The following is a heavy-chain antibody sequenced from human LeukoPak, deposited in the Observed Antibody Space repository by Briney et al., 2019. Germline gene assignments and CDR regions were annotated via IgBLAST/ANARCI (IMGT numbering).Heavy chain of an antibody. CDR3: AKGHMYSSSWYGDYFDY. J-gene: IGHJ4*02. CDR2: ISYDGSNK. D-gene: IGHD6-13*01. Sequence: PGRSLGLSCAASGFTFSSYGMHWVRQAPGKGLEWVAVISYDGSNKYYADSVKGRFTISRDNSKNTLYLQMNSLRAEDTAVYYCAKGHMYSSSWYGDYFDYWGQGTLVTVS. CDR1: GFTFSSYG. V-gene: IGHV3-30*18.